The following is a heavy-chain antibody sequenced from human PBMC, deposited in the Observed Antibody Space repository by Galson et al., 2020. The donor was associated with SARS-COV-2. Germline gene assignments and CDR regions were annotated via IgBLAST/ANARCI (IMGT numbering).Heavy chain of an antibody. CDR2: TYYRSQWST. Sequence: SQTLSPTRAISGDSVSSNSAAWNWITQSPSRGLDWLGRTYYRSQWSTDYAVSVKSRITINPDTSKNQFSLQLNAVTPEDTAIYYCAGRVAGAGSLQIWGQGTMVIVSS. CDR3: AGRVAGAGSLQI. J-gene: IGHJ3*02. V-gene: IGHV6-1*01. D-gene: IGHD6-13*01. CDR1: GDSVSSNSAA.